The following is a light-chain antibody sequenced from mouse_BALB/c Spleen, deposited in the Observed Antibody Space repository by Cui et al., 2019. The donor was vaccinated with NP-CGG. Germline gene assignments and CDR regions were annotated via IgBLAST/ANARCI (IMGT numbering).Light chain of an antibody. CDR1: TGPVTTSNY. CDR2: GTN. CDR3: ALWYSNHWV. Sequence: QAVVTQESALTTSPGETVTLTCRSSTGPVTTSNYATWVQEKPDHLFTGLIGGTNNRVPGVPARFSGSLIGDKAALTITGAQTEDEAIYFCALWYSNHWVFGGGTKLTVL. J-gene: IGLJ1*01. V-gene: IGLV1*01.